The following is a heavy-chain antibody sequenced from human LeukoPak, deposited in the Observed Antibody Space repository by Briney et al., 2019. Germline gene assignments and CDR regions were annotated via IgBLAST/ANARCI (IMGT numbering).Heavy chain of an antibody. V-gene: IGHV3-21*01. Sequence: GGSLRLSCAASGFTFSSYSMNWVRQAPGKGLEWVSSISSSSSYIYYADSVKGRFTISRDNSKNTLYVQMNSLRAEDTAFYYCAKGGEVSSWYKRLKLYFDSWSRGTLVTVSS. J-gene: IGHJ4*02. D-gene: IGHD6-13*01. CDR1: GFTFSSYS. CDR2: ISSSSSYI. CDR3: AKGGEVSSWYKRLKLYFDS.